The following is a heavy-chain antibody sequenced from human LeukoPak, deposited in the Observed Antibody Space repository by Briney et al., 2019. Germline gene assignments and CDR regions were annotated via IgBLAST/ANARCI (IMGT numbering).Heavy chain of an antibody. CDR3: ARDRPGYCSGGSCYLDAFDI. CDR1: GFTFSSYA. Sequence: GGSLTLSCAASGFTFSSYARNWVRQAPGRGLAGVSAISGSGGSGGSTYYADSVKGRFTISRDHSKDTLSLQMNSLRAEDTAVYYCARDRPGYCSGGSCYLDAFDIWGQGTMVTVSS. V-gene: IGHV3-23*01. D-gene: IGHD2-15*01. J-gene: IGHJ3*02. CDR2: ISGSGGSGGST.